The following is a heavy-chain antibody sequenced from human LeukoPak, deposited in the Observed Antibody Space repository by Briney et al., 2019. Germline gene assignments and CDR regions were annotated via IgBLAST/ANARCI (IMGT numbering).Heavy chain of an antibody. CDR3: ARDLHYAFDI. D-gene: IGHD3-10*01. CDR2: IWYDGSHK. V-gene: IGHV3-33*01. Sequence: PGGSLRLSCAASGFTFSSYGMHWVRQAPGKGLEWVADIWYDGSHKYYADSAKGRFTISRDNAKNSLYLQMNSLRDEDTAVYYCARDLHYAFDIWGQGTMVTASS. J-gene: IGHJ3*02. CDR1: GFTFSSYG.